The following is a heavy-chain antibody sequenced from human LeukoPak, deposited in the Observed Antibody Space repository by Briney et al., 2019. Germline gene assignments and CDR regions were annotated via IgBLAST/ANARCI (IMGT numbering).Heavy chain of an antibody. CDR1: GFTVSSNY. D-gene: IGHD3-22*01. J-gene: IGHJ4*02. CDR2: IYSCGST. Sequence: GGSLRLSCAASGFTVSSNYMSWVRQAPGKGLEWVSVIYSCGSTYYADSVKGRFTISRDNSKNTLYLQMNSLRAEDTAVYYCARDVDSSGYYTHWGQGTLVTVSS. CDR3: ARDVDSSGYYTH. V-gene: IGHV3-66*03.